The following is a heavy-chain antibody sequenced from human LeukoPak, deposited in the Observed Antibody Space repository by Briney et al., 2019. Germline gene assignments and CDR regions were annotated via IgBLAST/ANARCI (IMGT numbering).Heavy chain of an antibody. CDR2: ISSSTSYI. CDR3: ARAGGSTVSHSDY. V-gene: IGHV3-21*01. J-gene: IGHJ4*02. Sequence: SLRLSCAASGFTXSSYSMNWXRQAPGKGLEWVXSISSSTSYIYYADSVKGRFTISKDNAKNSLYLQMNSLRAEDTAVYYCARAGGSTVSHSDYWGQGTLVTVSS. CDR1: GFTXSSYS. D-gene: IGHD4-17*01.